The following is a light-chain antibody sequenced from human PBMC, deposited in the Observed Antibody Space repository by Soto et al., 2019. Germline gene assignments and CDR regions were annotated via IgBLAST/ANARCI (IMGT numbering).Light chain of an antibody. CDR2: EVR. J-gene: IGLJ1*01. Sequence: QSALAQPASVSGSPGQSITISCTGTSSDVGGYNYVSWYQQHPGKAPKLMIYEVRNRPSGISNRFSGSKSGNTASLTTSGLQAEDEADYYCTSYTSSSPYVFGTGTKVTVL. CDR1: SSDVGGYNY. V-gene: IGLV2-14*01. CDR3: TSYTSSSPYV.